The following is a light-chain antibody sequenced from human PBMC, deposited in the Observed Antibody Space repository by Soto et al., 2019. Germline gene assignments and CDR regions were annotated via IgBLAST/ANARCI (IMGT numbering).Light chain of an antibody. Sequence: QSALTQPPSASGSPGQSVAISCTGTSSDVGGYNYVSWYQQHPGKAPKLMIYEVNKRPSGVPDRFSGSKSGNTASLTVSGLQAEEEAAYYCSSYAGSSNVFGTGTKVTVL. CDR2: EVN. V-gene: IGLV2-8*01. CDR3: SSYAGSSNV. CDR1: SSDVGGYNY. J-gene: IGLJ1*01.